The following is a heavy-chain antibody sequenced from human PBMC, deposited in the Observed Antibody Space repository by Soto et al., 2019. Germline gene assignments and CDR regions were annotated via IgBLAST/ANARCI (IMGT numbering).Heavy chain of an antibody. Sequence: QVQLVESGGGVVQPGRSLRLSCAASGFTFSSYGMHWVRQAPGKGLEWVAVIGYDGSNKYYADSVKGRFTISRDNSKNTMYRKMNCLRAEDTAVYYCARDWAGYSSGWYQRGGFDYWGQGTRVTVSS. CDR2: IGYDGSNK. V-gene: IGHV3-33*01. CDR1: GFTFSSYG. CDR3: ARDWAGYSSGWYQRGGFDY. J-gene: IGHJ4*02. D-gene: IGHD6-19*01.